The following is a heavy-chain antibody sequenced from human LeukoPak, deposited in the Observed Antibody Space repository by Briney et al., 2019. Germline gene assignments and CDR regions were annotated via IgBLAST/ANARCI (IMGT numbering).Heavy chain of an antibody. Sequence: GESLKISCAPSGFTFSSYAMIWVRQGPGKGLEWVSAISGSGGSTYYADSVKGRFTISRDNSKNTLYLQMNSLRAEDTAVYYCAKDLIVVRRRGAFDIWGQGTMVTVSS. CDR3: AKDLIVVRRRGAFDI. J-gene: IGHJ3*02. D-gene: IGHD3-22*01. CDR1: GFTFSSYA. V-gene: IGHV3-23*01. CDR2: ISGSGGST.